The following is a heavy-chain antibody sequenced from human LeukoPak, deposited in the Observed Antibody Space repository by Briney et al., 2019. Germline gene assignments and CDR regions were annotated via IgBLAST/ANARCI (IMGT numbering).Heavy chain of an antibody. Sequence: ASVKVSCKASGYTFTGYYMHWVRQAPGQGLEWMGWINPNSGGTNYAQKFQGRVTMTRDTSISTAYMELSRLRSDDTAVYYCARVYFWSGYFNWFDPWGQGTLVTVSS. D-gene: IGHD3-3*01. J-gene: IGHJ5*02. CDR1: GYTFTGYY. CDR2: INPNSGGT. CDR3: ARVYFWSGYFNWFDP. V-gene: IGHV1-2*02.